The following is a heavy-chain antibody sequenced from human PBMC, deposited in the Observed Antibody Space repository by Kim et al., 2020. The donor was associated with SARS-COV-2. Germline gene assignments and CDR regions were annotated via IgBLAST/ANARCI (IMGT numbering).Heavy chain of an antibody. V-gene: IGHV3-73*01. J-gene: IGHJ3*02. D-gene: IGHD3-9*01. Sequence: GGSLRLSCAASGFTFSSAGMHWVRQASGKGLEWVGRIRSKTNSYATGYAAPVKDRFTISRDDSKNTLYLQMNRLKTEDTAVYYCTTDSGKYFGFGINFRIWGQGTMVTVSS. CDR3: TTDSGKYFGFGINFRI. CDR2: IRSKTNSYAT. CDR1: GFTFSSAG.